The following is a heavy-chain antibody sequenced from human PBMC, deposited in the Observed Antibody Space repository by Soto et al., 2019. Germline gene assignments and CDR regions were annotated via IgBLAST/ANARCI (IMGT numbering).Heavy chain of an antibody. Sequence: SETLSLTCTVSGGSISSSSYYWGWIRQPPGKGLEWIGSIYYSGSTYYNPSLKSRVTISVDTSKNRFSLKLSSVTAADTAVYYCARRNSDYYYYGMDVWGQGTTVTVSS. CDR3: ARRNSDYYYYGMDV. D-gene: IGHD4-4*01. J-gene: IGHJ6*02. CDR2: IYYSGST. V-gene: IGHV4-39*01. CDR1: GGSISSSSYY.